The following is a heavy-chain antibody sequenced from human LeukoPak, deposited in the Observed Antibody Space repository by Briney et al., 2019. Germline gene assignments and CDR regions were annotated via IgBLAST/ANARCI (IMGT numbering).Heavy chain of an antibody. CDR1: GFTFSSYE. CDR2: ISSSGSTI. Sequence: GGSLRLSCAASGFTFSSYEMNWVRQAPGKGLEWVSYISSSGSTIYYADSVKGRFTISRDNAKNSLYLQMNSLRAEDTAVYYCAKRGSAYYYYYMDVWGKGTTVTISS. CDR3: AKRGSAYYYYYMDV. V-gene: IGHV3-48*03. J-gene: IGHJ6*03.